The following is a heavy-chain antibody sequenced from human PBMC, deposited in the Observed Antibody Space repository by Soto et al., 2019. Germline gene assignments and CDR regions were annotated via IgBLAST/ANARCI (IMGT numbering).Heavy chain of an antibody. D-gene: IGHD3-3*01. CDR1: GYTFSRYG. Sequence: ASVKVSCKASGYTFSRYGISWVRQAPGQGLEWMGWISAYNGNTNYAQKLQGRVTMTTDTSTSTAYMELRSLRSDDTAVYYCARSMSFWSGYWPYYYGMDVWGQGTTVTVSS. CDR3: ARSMSFWSGYWPYYYGMDV. J-gene: IGHJ6*02. V-gene: IGHV1-18*01. CDR2: ISAYNGNT.